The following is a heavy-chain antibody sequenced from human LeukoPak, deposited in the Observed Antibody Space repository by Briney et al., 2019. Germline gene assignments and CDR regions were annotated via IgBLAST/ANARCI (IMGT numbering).Heavy chain of an antibody. J-gene: IGHJ6*04. V-gene: IGHV3-30*18. CDR2: ISYDGSNK. CDR1: GFTLSSYG. CDR3: AKECIAVAGNLYYYYYGMDV. Sequence: PGRSLRLSCAASGFTLSSYGMHWVRQAPGKGLEWVAVISYDGSNKYYADSVKGRFTISRDNSKNTLYLQMNSLRAEDTAVYYCAKECIAVAGNLYYYYYGMDVWGKGTTVTVSS. D-gene: IGHD6-13*01.